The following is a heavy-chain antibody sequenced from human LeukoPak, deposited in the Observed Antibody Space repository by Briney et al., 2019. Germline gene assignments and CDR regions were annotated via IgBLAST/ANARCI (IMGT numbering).Heavy chain of an antibody. Sequence: GASVKVSCKASGYTFTGYYMHWVRQAPGQGLEWMGWINPNSGGTNYAQKFQGRVTMTRDTSISTAYMELSRLRSDDTAVYYCVRDMTLPYYYGSGITYYYYMDVWGKGTTVTISS. CDR2: INPNSGGT. V-gene: IGHV1-2*02. J-gene: IGHJ6*03. D-gene: IGHD3-10*01. CDR1: GYTFTGYY. CDR3: VRDMTLPYYYGSGITYYYYMDV.